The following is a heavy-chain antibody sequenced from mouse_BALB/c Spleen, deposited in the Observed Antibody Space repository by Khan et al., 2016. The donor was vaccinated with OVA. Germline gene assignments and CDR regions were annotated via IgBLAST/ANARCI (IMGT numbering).Heavy chain of an antibody. CDR1: GYTFTNYG. D-gene: IGHD1-2*01. CDR3: ARDYGYAY. J-gene: IGHJ3*01. Sequence: QIQLVQSGPELKKPGETVKISCKASGYTFTNYGMNWVKQAPGKGLKWMGWINTYTGEPTYADDFKGRFAFSLETSASTAYLQINNLKNEETATYFWARDYGYAYWGQGTLVTVSA. CDR2: INTYTGEP. V-gene: IGHV9-3-1*01.